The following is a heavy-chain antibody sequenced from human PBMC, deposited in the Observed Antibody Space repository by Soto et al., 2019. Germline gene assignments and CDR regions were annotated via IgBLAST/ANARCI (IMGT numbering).Heavy chain of an antibody. D-gene: IGHD3-22*01. CDR3: ARDFPDSSGYYPNG. V-gene: IGHV3-74*01. CDR2: INSDGSYT. Sequence: PGGSLRLSCAASGFTFSSYWMHWVRQAPGKGLVWVSRINSDGSYTSYADSVKGRFTISRDNAKNTLYLQMNSLRAEDTAVYYSARDFPDSSGYYPNGWGQGTLVTVSS. J-gene: IGHJ4*02. CDR1: GFTFSSYW.